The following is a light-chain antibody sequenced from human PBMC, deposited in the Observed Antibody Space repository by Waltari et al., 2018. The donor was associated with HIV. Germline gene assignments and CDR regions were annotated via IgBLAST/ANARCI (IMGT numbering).Light chain of an antibody. V-gene: IGKV4-1*01. CDR2: WAS. Sequence: DIVMPQSPDSLAVSLGERATINCKPRQSVLYSSNNKNYLAWYQQKPGQPPKLLIYWASTRESGVPDRFSGSGSGTDFTLTISSLQAEDVAVYYCQQYYSTPYTFGQGTKLEIK. CDR1: QSVLYSSNNKNY. CDR3: QQYYSTPYT. J-gene: IGKJ2*01.